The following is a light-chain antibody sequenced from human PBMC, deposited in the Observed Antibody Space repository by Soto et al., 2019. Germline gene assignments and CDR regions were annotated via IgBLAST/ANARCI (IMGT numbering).Light chain of an antibody. J-gene: IGKJ3*01. CDR1: QNLLHTNGYNY. V-gene: IGKV2-28*01. CDR3: IQALETPFT. CDR2: LGS. Sequence: DIVVTQSPLSLPVTPGEPASISCRSSQNLLHTNGYNYLDWYLQKPGQSPQLLIYLGSNRASGVPDRFSGSGSGTDFTLKISRVEAEYVGVYYCIQALETPFTCGPGTKVEIK.